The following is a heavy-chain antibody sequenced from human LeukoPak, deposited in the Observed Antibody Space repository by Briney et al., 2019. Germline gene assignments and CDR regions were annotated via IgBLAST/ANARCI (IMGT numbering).Heavy chain of an antibody. D-gene: IGHD4-23*01. CDR3: ARDDYGGNSVLWVYYGMDV. J-gene: IGHJ6*02. Sequence: GGSLRLSCAASGFSFRSYAMSWVRQAPGMGLEWVSAISGSGGTTDYADSVKGRFTISRDNSKNTLYLQMNSLRAEDTAVYFCARDDYGGNSVLWVYYGMDVWGQGTTVTVSS. CDR1: GFSFRSYA. CDR2: ISGSGGTT. V-gene: IGHV3-23*01.